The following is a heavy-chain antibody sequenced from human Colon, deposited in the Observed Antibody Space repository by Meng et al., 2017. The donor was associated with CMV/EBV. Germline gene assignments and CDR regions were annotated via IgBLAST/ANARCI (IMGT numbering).Heavy chain of an antibody. CDR3: ARVWYYGMDV. CDR2: INWNGGST. Sequence: GESLKISCAASGFTFDDYGMSWVRQAPGKGLEWVSGINWNGGSTGYADSVKGRFTISRDNAKNSLYLQMNSLRAEDTALYYCARVWYYGMDVWVQGTTVTVSS. D-gene: IGHD3-16*01. V-gene: IGHV3-20*04. J-gene: IGHJ6*02. CDR1: GFTFDDYG.